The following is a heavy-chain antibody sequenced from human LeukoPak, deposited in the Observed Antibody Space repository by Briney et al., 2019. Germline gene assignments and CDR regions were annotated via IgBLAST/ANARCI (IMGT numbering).Heavy chain of an antibody. CDR3: TRDGVDTIWGIIDY. CDR1: GFPFSSYW. D-gene: IGHD5-12*01. J-gene: IGHJ4*02. V-gene: IGHV3-7*01. CDR2: INQDGSEK. Sequence: PGGSLRLSCAASGFPFSSYWMSWVRQAPGKGLEWVANINQDGSEKYYADSVKGRFTISRDNAENSLYLQINSLRADDTAVYYCTRDGVDTIWGIIDYWGQGTLVTVSS.